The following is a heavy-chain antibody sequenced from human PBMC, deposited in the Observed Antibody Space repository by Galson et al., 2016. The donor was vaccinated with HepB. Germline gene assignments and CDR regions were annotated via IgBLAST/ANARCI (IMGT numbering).Heavy chain of an antibody. CDR1: GFTFSDYA. Sequence: SLRLSCAASGFTFSDYAMSWVRQAPGKGLEWVSGISGNGGRTYYADSVEGRFTISRDNYKNTLYLQMNSLRAEDTAIYYCAQSTYDYVWGSDRFDSWGQGTLVTVSS. CDR3: AQSTYDYVWGSDRFDS. J-gene: IGHJ4*02. D-gene: IGHD3-16*02. V-gene: IGHV3-23*01. CDR2: ISGNGGRT.